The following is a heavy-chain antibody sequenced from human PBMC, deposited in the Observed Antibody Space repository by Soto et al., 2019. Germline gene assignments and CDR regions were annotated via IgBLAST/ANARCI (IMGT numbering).Heavy chain of an antibody. CDR3: AKDDDTSGHYSFLDF. V-gene: IGHV3-33*06. D-gene: IGHD3-22*01. Sequence: GGSLRLSCAASGFAFSYHGIHWVRQARAQGLEWVGVTWSGGRGEFYADSVRGRFTISRDNSKTTVYLQMNSLRVEDTAVYYCAKDDDTSGHYSFLDFRGQGSLVTVSS. J-gene: IGHJ4*02. CDR2: TWSGGRGE. CDR1: GFAFSYHG.